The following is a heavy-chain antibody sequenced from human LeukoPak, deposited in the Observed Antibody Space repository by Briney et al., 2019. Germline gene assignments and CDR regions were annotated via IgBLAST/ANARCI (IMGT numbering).Heavy chain of an antibody. J-gene: IGHJ4*01. CDR3: ATVGQRFLEYYEERYYFDY. V-gene: IGHV3-7*03. CDR2: IKQDGSEK. D-gene: IGHD3-3*01. CDR1: GFTFSSYW. Sequence: PGGSLRLSCAASGFTFSSYWMSWVRQAPGKGLEWVANIKQDGSEKYYVDSVKGRFTISRDNAKNSLYLQMNSLRAEDTAVYYCATVGQRFLEYYEERYYFDYWGHGTLVTVSS.